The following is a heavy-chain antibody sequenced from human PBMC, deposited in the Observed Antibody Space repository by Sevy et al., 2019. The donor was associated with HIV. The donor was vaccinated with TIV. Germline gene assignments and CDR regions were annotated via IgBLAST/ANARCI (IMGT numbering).Heavy chain of an antibody. CDR2: INSDGSST. J-gene: IGHJ4*02. D-gene: IGHD3-22*01. V-gene: IGHV3-74*01. CDR1: GFTFSSYW. Sequence: GESLKISCAASGFTFSSYWMHWVRQAPGKGLVWVSRINSDGSSTSYADSVKGRFTISRDKAKNTLYLQMNSLRAEDTAVYYCARGPRWSYYDSSGYFELFFDYWGQGTLVTVSS. CDR3: ARGPRWSYYDSSGYFELFFDY.